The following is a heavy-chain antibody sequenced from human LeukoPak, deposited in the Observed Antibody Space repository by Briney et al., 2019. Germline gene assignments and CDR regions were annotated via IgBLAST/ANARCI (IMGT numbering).Heavy chain of an antibody. CDR2: IKQDGSEK. D-gene: IGHD6-19*01. J-gene: IGHJ4*02. CDR3: ARDFWSLSVAGTGVFDY. V-gene: IGHV3-7*03. CDR1: GFTFSTYW. Sequence: GGSLRLSCAASGFTFSTYWMSWVRQAPGKGLEWVANIKQDGSEKYYVDSVKGRFTISRDNAKNSLYLQMNSLRVEDTAVYYCARDFWSLSVAGTGVFDYWGQGTLVTVSS.